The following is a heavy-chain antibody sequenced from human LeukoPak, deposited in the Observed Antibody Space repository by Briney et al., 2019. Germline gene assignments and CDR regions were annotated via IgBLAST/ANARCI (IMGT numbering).Heavy chain of an antibody. D-gene: IGHD5-18*01. V-gene: IGHV2-5*02. CDR1: GFSLSTSGVG. J-gene: IGHJ4*02. Sequence: SGPTLVKPTQTLTLTCTFSGFSLSTSGVGVGWIRQPPGMALEWLALIYWDDDKRYSPSLKSRLTITKDTSKNQVVLTMTNMDPVDTATYYCAHIVDTAMVMDYWGQGTLVTVSS. CDR3: AHIVDTAMVMDY. CDR2: IYWDDDK.